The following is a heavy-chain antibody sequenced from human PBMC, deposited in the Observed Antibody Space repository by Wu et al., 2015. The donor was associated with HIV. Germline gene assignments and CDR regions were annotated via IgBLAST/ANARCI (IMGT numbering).Heavy chain of an antibody. CDR3: ARDLPRRGTYSYGYLHY. D-gene: IGHD5-18*01. CDR1: GYTFTSYG. V-gene: IGHV1-18*01. J-gene: IGHJ4*02. Sequence: QVQLVQSGAEVKKPGASVKVSCKASGYTFTSYGISWVRQAPGQGLEWMGWISAYNGNTNYAQKLQGRVTMTTDTSTSTAYMELRSLRSDDTAVYYCARDLPRRGTYSYGYLHYWGQGTLVTVSS. CDR2: ISAYNGNT.